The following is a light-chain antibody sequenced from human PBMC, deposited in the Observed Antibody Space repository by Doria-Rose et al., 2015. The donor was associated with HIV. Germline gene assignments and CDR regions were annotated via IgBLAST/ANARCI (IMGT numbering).Light chain of an antibody. CDR2: DGS. Sequence: TQSPGTLSLSPGERATLSCRASQSFSSTYLAWYQQKPGQAPSLLIYDGSARATGIPDRFSASGTGTDFTLTINRLEPEDFALYYCHQYGTSWTFGQGTKVEV. J-gene: IGKJ1*01. CDR3: HQYGTSWT. CDR1: QSFSSTY. V-gene: IGKV3-20*01.